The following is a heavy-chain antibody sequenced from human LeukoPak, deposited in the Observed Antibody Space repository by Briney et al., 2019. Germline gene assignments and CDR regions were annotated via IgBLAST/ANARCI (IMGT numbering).Heavy chain of an antibody. V-gene: IGHV4-4*02. CDR3: ARDRWGVVYGDDYYYGMDV. Sequence: PSETLSLTCAVSGGSISSSNWWSWVRQPPGKGLEWIGEIYHSGSTNYNPSLKSRVTISVDRSKNQFSLKLSSVTAADTAVYYCARDRWGVVYGDDYYYGMDVWGQGTTVTVSS. CDR2: IYHSGST. D-gene: IGHD4-17*01. CDR1: GGSISSSNW. J-gene: IGHJ6*02.